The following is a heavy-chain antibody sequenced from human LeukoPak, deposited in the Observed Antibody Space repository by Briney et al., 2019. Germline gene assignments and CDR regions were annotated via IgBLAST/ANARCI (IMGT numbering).Heavy chain of an antibody. CDR1: GGTFSNYA. Sequence: GASVKVSCKASGGTFSNYAFTWVRQAPGQGLEWMGVFIPFFGTPTYAQKFQGRVTITTDEPTNTAHVELSSLRSEDTAIYYCAKVSDGLVLDYWGQGTLVIVSS. J-gene: IGHJ4*02. CDR3: AKVSDGLVLDY. D-gene: IGHD6-6*01. V-gene: IGHV1-69*05. CDR2: FIPFFGTP.